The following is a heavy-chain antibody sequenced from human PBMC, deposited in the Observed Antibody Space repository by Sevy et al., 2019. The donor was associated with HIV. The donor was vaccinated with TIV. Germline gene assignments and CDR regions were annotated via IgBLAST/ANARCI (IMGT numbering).Heavy chain of an antibody. D-gene: IGHD6-13*01. CDR3: ARAIAAAGSFDY. Sequence: ETLSLTCTVSGGSISSGGYYWSWIRQHPGKGLEWIGYIYYSGSTYYNPSLKSRVTISVDTSKNQFSLKLSSVTAADTAVYYCARAIAAAGSFDYWGQGTLVTVSS. J-gene: IGHJ4*02. CDR1: GGSISSGGYY. CDR2: IYYSGST. V-gene: IGHV4-31*03.